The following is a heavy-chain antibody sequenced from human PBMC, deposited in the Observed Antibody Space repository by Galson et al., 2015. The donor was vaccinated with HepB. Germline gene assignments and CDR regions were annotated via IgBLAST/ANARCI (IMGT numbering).Heavy chain of an antibody. CDR3: ARGRNTVTPLAGY. D-gene: IGHD4-17*01. CDR1: GFTFSSYW. Sequence: SLRLSCAASGFTFSSYWMSWVRQAPGKGLEWVANIKQDGSEKYYVDSVKGRFTISRDNAKNSLYLQMNSLRAEDTAVYYCARGRNTVTPLAGYWGQGTLVTVSS. J-gene: IGHJ4*02. V-gene: IGHV3-7*01. CDR2: IKQDGSEK.